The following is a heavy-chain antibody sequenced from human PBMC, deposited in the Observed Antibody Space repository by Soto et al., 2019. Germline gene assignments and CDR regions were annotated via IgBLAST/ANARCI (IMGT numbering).Heavy chain of an antibody. CDR2: ISAYNGNT. V-gene: IGHV1-18*01. CDR1: GFTFTSYA. J-gene: IGHJ4*02. Sequence: QVHLVQSGAEVKMPGASVKVSCKASGFTFTSYAFTWVRQAPGQGLEWMGWISAYNGNTNYARNFRGRVTMTTGSSRSTVYMELGSLTSDDTAVYFCARDFTGWPPDGVDSWGQGTLVSVSA. D-gene: IGHD3-16*01. CDR3: ARDFTGWPPDGVDS.